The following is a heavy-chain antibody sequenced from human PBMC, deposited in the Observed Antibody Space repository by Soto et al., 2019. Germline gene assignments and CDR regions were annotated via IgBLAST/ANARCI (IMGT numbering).Heavy chain of an antibody. CDR2: INPSGGST. CDR1: GYTFTSYY. CDR3: ARGSIVVVPAANDYYYGMDV. V-gene: IGHV1-46*01. Sequence: QVQLVQSGAEVKKPGASVKVSCKASGYTFTSYYMHWVRQAPGQGLERMGIINPSGGSTSYEQKFQGRVTMTRDTSTSTVYMELSSLRSEDTAVYYCARGSIVVVPAANDYYYGMDVWGQGTTVTVSS. D-gene: IGHD2-2*01. J-gene: IGHJ6*02.